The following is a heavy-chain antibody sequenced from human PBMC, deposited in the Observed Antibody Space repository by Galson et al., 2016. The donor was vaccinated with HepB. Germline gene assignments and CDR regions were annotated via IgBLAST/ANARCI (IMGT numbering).Heavy chain of an antibody. D-gene: IGHD6-19*01. CDR1: SGSITTGTYY. Sequence: TLSLTCTVSSGSITTGTYYWSWVRQPAGKGLEWIGRIYPSGRTDYNPALKSRVTISADTSKNQFSLQLGSVTAADTAVYYCATGIIVAGKMYYHYMDVWGKGTSVTVSS. CDR2: IYPSGRT. J-gene: IGHJ6*03. V-gene: IGHV4-61*02. CDR3: ATGIIVAGKMYYHYMDV.